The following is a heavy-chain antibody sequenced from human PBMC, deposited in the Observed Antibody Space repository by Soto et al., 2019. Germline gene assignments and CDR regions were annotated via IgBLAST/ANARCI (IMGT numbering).Heavy chain of an antibody. CDR3: ARDRAAAGTGGYSSGWYEDYYYGMDA. V-gene: IGHV3-33*01. J-gene: IGHJ6*02. CDR2: IWYDGSNK. CDR1: GFTFSSYG. D-gene: IGHD6-19*01. Sequence: AVGSLRLSCGASGFTFSSYGMHWVRQAPGKGLEWVAVIWYDGSNKYYADSVKGRFTISRDNSKNTLYLQMNSLRAEDTAVYYCARDRAAAGTGGYSSGWYEDYYYGMDAWGQGTTVTVSS.